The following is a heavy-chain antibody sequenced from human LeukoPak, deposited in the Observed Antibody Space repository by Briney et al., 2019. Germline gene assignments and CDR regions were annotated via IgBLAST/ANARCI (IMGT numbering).Heavy chain of an antibody. CDR3: ASGPSDTEYYFDN. CDR1: GGSISRSSYY. Sequence: SETLSLTCTVSGGSISRSSYYWGWIRQPPGKGLEWIGTIYYTASTDYNPSLKSRVTISVDTSKKQFSLKLSFVTAADTAVCYCASGPSDTEYYFDNWGQGSLVTVSS. J-gene: IGHJ4*02. CDR2: IYYTAST. D-gene: IGHD2-21*01. V-gene: IGHV4-39*01.